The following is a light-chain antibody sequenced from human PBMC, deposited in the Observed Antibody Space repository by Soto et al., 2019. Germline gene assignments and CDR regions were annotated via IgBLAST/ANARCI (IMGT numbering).Light chain of an antibody. CDR3: ASYTSSSTSVI. CDR2: EVS. V-gene: IGLV2-14*01. J-gene: IGLJ2*01. Sequence: QSVLTQPASVPGSPGQSITISCTGTSSDVGGYKYVSWYQQHPDKAPKLIIFEVSNRPSGISSRFSGSKSGNTASLTISGLQAEEEAYYYCASYTSSSTSVIFGRGTK. CDR1: SSDVGGYKY.